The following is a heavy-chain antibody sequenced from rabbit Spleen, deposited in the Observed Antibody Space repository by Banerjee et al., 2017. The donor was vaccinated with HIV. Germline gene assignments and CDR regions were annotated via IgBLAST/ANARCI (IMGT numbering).Heavy chain of an antibody. J-gene: IGHJ4*01. CDR3: ARDAGSGHYIDAYFDL. Sequence: QSLEESGGDLVKPGASLTLTCTASGFSFNSGYDMCRVRQAPGKGLEWIGCIYTGNAKTYYASWAKGRFTISKTSSTTVTLQMTSLTVADTATYFCARDAGSGHYIDAYFDLWGQGTLVTVS. CDR2: IYTGNAKT. V-gene: IGHV1S40*01. CDR1: GFSFNSGYD. D-gene: IGHD8-1*01.